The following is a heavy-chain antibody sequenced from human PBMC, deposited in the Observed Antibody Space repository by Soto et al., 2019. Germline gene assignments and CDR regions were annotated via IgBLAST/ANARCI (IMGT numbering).Heavy chain of an antibody. J-gene: IGHJ4*02. CDR3: ATSPGSSWSSQFDY. CDR1: GFTFSSYA. V-gene: IGHV3-23*01. CDR2: ISGSGVNT. Sequence: EVQLLESGGGLVQPGGSLRLSCAASGFTFSSYAMTWVRQAPGKGLEWVSTISGSGVNTYYADSVKGRFTISRDNSKNPLSLQMNSLRAEDTGVYYCATSPGSSWSSQFDYWGQGTLVTVSS. D-gene: IGHD6-13*01.